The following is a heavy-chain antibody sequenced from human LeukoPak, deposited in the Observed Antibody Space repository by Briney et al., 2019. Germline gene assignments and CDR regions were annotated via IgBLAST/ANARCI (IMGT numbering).Heavy chain of an antibody. J-gene: IGHJ5*02. Sequence: SETLSLTCTVSGGSISSYYWSWIRQPAGKGLEWIGRIYTSGSTNYNPSLKSRVTMSVDTSKNQFSLKLSSVTSADTAVYYCARGGRDGYNNWFDPWGQGTLVIVSS. V-gene: IGHV4-4*07. CDR2: IYTSGST. CDR1: GGSISSYY. D-gene: IGHD5-24*01. CDR3: ARGGRDGYNNWFDP.